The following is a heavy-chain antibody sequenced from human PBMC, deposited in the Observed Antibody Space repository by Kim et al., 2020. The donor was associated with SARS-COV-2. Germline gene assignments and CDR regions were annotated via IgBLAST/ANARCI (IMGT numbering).Heavy chain of an antibody. CDR3: ATTGEKSYDSAFDI. J-gene: IGHJ3*02. Sequence: GESLKISCKASGYTFSPYWIIWVRQMPGRGLEWMGIIYPDDSDTRYSPSFQGQVTISADESISTAYLQWSSLKASDTAVYYCATTGEKSYDSAFDIWGQG. CDR2: IYPDDSDT. D-gene: IGHD3-3*01. CDR1: GYTFSPYW. V-gene: IGHV5-51*01.